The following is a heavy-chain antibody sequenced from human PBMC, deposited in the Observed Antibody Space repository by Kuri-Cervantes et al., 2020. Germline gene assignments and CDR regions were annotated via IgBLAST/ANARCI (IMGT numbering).Heavy chain of an antibody. D-gene: IGHD6-19*01. Sequence: ASVKVSCKASGYTFTTYDINWVRQAPGQGLEWMGWISAYNGNTNYAQKLQGRVTMTTDTSTSTAYMELRSLRSDDTAVYYCARDYGVYSSGRIDYWGQGTLVTVSS. CDR2: ISAYNGNT. CDR3: ARDYGVYSSGRIDY. CDR1: GYTFTTYD. V-gene: IGHV1-18*01. J-gene: IGHJ4*02.